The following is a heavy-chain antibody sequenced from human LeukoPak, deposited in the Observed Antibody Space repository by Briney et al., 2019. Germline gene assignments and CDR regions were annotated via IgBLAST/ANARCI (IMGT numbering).Heavy chain of an antibody. CDR3: ARDRRVYTVAGPWYFDL. D-gene: IGHD6-19*01. CDR2: IYYSGST. Sequence: SETLSLTCTVSGGSISSYYWSWIRQPPGKGLEWIGYIYYSGSTNYNPSLKSRVTISVDTSKNQFSLKLSSATAADTAVYYCARDRRVYTVAGPWYFDLWGRGTLVTVSS. CDR1: GGSISSYY. J-gene: IGHJ2*01. V-gene: IGHV4-59*01.